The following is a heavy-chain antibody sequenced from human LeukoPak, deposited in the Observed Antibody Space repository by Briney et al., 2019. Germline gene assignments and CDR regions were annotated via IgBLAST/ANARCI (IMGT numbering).Heavy chain of an antibody. J-gene: IGHJ4*02. CDR2: IYSGGST. Sequence: PGGSLRLSCAASEFSVGSNYMTWVRQAPGKGLEWVSLIYSGGSTYYADSVKGRFTISRDNSNNTLYLQMNSLRAEDPAVYYCWCMLYNDYFDYWGQGTLVTVSS. CDR3: WCMLYNDYFDY. V-gene: IGHV3-66*01. D-gene: IGHD2-8*01. CDR1: EFSVGSNY.